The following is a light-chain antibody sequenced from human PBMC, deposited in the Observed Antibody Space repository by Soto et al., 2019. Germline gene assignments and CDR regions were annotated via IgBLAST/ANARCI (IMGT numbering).Light chain of an antibody. Sequence: QSALTQPASVSGSPGQSITISCTGTSSDVGAYNFVSWYQQHPGKAPKLMIYNVSNRPSGVSDRFSGSKSGNTASLTISGLQAEDEAGYYCSSYTTTSSIVFGGGTKVNVL. CDR2: NVS. CDR1: SSDVGAYNF. CDR3: SSYTTTSSIV. V-gene: IGLV2-14*01. J-gene: IGLJ3*02.